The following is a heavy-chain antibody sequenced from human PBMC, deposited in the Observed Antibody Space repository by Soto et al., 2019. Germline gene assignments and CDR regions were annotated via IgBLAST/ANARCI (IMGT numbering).Heavy chain of an antibody. CDR2: IKQDGSEK. CDR1: GFTFSSYW. D-gene: IGHD1-7*01. J-gene: IGHJ6*02. V-gene: IGHV3-7*01. CDR3: SRESAGTLHYYYGMDV. Sequence: GGSLRLSCAASGFTFSSYWMSWVRQAPGKGLEWVADIKQDGSEKYYVDSVKGRFTISRDNAKNSLYLQMNSLRAEDTAVYYCSRESAGTLHYYYGMDVWGQGTTVTVSS.